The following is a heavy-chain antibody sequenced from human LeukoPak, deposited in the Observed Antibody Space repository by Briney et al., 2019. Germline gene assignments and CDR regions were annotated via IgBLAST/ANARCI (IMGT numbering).Heavy chain of an antibody. D-gene: IGHD3-9*01. Sequence: GRSLRLSCAASGFTFSSYAMHWVRQAPGKGLEWVAVISYDGSNKYYADYVKGRFTISRDNSKNTLYLQMNSLRAEDTAVYYCARHTDYDILTGYYFDYWGQGTLVTVSS. CDR3: ARHTDYDILTGYYFDY. CDR2: ISYDGSNK. CDR1: GFTFSSYA. J-gene: IGHJ4*02. V-gene: IGHV3-30-3*01.